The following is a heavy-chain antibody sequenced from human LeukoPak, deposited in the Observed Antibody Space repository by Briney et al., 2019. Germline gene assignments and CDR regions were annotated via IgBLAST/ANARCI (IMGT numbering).Heavy chain of an antibody. CDR1: GITLSNYG. D-gene: IGHD3-22*01. CDR2: ISDSGGST. CDR3: AKRGFVIRVILVGFHKEAYYFDS. J-gene: IGHJ4*02. V-gene: IGHV3-23*01. Sequence: GGSLRLSCAVSGITLSNYGMSWVRQAPGKGLEWVAGISDSGGSTNYADSVKGRFTISRDNPKNTLYLQMNSLRAEDTAVYFCAKRGFVIRVILVGFHKEAYYFDSWGQGALVTVSS.